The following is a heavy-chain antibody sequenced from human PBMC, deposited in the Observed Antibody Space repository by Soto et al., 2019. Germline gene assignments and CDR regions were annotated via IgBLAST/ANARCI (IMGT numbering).Heavy chain of an antibody. J-gene: IGHJ4*02. V-gene: IGHV1-18*01. D-gene: IGHD2-8*01. CDR3: ARDRCTNGVCYLFDY. CDR2: ISGYNGNT. Sequence: QVQLVQSGAEVKKPGASVKVSCKASGYTFTSFDISWVRQAPGQGLEWMGWISGYNGNTNYGQKFQGRVTLTTDTSTNTAYRELRSLRSDDTAVYYCARDRCTNGVCYLFDYWGQGTLVTVSS. CDR1: GYTFTSFD.